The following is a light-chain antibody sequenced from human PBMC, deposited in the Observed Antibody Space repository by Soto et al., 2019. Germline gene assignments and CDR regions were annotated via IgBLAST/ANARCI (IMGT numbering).Light chain of an antibody. CDR1: QSISSSY. V-gene: IGKV3-20*01. CDR3: QQYDSSSYT. CDR2: AAS. J-gene: IGKJ2*01. Sequence: EIVLTQSPGTLSLSPGERATLSCRASQSISSSYLAWYQQKPGQAPRLLIYAASSRATGIPDRFSGSGSGTDFTVTISRLESEDFAVYYGQQYDSSSYTFGQGTQLEIK.